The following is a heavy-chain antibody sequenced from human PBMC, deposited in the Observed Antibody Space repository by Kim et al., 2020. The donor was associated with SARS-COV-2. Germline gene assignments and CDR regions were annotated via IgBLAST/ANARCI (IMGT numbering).Heavy chain of an antibody. J-gene: IGHJ3*02. Sequence: GGSLRLSCAASGFTFSSYAMSWVRQAPGKGLEWVSAISGSGGSTYYADSVKGRFTISRDNSKNTLYLQMNSLRAEDTAVYYCAKDGMIEAGYYDILTGYYDAFDIWGQGTMVTVSS. CDR2: ISGSGGST. D-gene: IGHD3-9*01. CDR1: GFTFSSYA. V-gene: IGHV3-23*01. CDR3: AKDGMIEAGYYDILTGYYDAFDI.